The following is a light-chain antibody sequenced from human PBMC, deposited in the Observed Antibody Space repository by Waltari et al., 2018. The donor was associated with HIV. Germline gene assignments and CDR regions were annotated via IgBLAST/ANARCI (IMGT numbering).Light chain of an antibody. J-gene: IGLJ3*02. CDR2: GNN. CDR3: QSYDNRLRGV. Sequence: QSVLTQPPSVSGAPGQRVRISCTGTTFNIGAGHDLPWYQHLPGTAPKLLIFGNNNRPSGVPDRFSGSKSGSSASLAITGLQAEDEADYYCQSYDNRLRGVFGGGTKVTVL. CDR1: TFNIGAGHD. V-gene: IGLV1-40*01.